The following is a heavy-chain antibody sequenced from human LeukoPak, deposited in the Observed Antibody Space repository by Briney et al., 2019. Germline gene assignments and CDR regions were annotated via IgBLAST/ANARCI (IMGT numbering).Heavy chain of an antibody. D-gene: IGHD3-3*01. J-gene: IGHJ6*03. V-gene: IGHV3-48*03. CDR3: ARDQGFSYYFYYMDV. CDR2: ISSSGSSI. CDR1: GFTFSSFE. Sequence: GGSLRLSCAASGFTFSSFEMNWVRQGPGKGLECVSYISSSGSSIYYADSVKGRFTISRDNSKNTLYLQMNSLRAEDTAVYYCARDQGFSYYFYYMDVWGKGTTVTVSS.